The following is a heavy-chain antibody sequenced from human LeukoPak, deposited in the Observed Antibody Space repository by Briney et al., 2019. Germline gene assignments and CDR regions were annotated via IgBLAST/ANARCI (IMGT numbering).Heavy chain of an antibody. CDR3: ARGGSRYFHN. CDR2: ISASSSTM. CDR1: GFTFSSFS. J-gene: IGHJ4*02. Sequence: PGGSLRLSCVASGFTFSSFSMNWVRQAPGKGLEWISYISASSSTMYYADSVKGRFTISRDNSKNTLYLQMNSLRTEDTAVYYCARGGSRYFHNWGQGTLVTVST. D-gene: IGHD3-10*01. V-gene: IGHV3-48*01.